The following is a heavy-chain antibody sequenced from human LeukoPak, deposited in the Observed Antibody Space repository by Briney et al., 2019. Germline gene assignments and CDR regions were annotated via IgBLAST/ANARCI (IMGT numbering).Heavy chain of an antibody. V-gene: IGHV4-59*12. Sequence: SETLSLTCTVSGGSISSYYWSWIRQPPGKGLEWIGYIYYSGSTNYNPSLKSRVTISVDTSKNQFSLKLSSVTAADTAVYYCASLSRYCSGGSCSDHWGQGTLVTVSS. CDR2: IYYSGST. CDR3: ASLSRYCSGGSCSDH. J-gene: IGHJ4*02. D-gene: IGHD2-15*01. CDR1: GGSISSYY.